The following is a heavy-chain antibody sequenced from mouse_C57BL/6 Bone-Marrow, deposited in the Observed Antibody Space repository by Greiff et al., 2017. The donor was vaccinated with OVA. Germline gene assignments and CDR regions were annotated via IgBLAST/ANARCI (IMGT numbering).Heavy chain of an antibody. Sequence: VQLQQSGAELVRPGASVTLSCKASGYTFTDYEMHWVKQTPVHGLEWIGAIDPENGGTAYNQKFKGKAILTADKSSSTAYMEILSLTSEDSAVYYGTRVYSNYYAMDYGGQGTSVTGSS. CDR1: GYTFTDYE. CDR3: TRVYSNYYAMDY. J-gene: IGHJ4*01. CDR2: IDPENGGT. D-gene: IGHD2-5*01. V-gene: IGHV1-15*01.